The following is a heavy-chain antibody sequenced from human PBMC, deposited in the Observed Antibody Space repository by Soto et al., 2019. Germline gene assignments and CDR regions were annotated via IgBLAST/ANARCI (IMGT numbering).Heavy chain of an antibody. J-gene: IGHJ4*02. V-gene: IGHV3-74*01. CDR3: ATGGSGYFTY. CDR1: GFTFNTSW. CDR2: IKREGSYT. Sequence: EVQLVESGGGLVQPGGSLRLSCAASGFTFNTSWLNWVRQVPGKGLVWVSRIKREGSYTNYADSVKGRFTISRDNAKNTLFLQMNSLGAEDTAVYYCATGGSGYFTYWGQGTLVTVSS. D-gene: IGHD3-22*01.